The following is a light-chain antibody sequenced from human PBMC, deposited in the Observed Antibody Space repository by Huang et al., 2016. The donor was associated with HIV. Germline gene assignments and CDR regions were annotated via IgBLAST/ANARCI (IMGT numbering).Light chain of an antibody. CDR1: QSISTY. Sequence: IQMTQSPTSLSASVGDRVSIVCRASQSISTYFNWYQQKPGKAPKLLISSASTLHSGVPSRFSGSGSGTEFTLTIRGLQLDEFATYYCQQSYSALSSFGPGTRL. V-gene: IGKV1-39*01. CDR2: SAS. J-gene: IGKJ5*01. CDR3: QQSYSALSS.